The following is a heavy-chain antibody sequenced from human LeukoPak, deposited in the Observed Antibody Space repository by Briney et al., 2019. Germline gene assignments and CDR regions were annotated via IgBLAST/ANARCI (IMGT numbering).Heavy chain of an antibody. V-gene: IGHV1-2*02. CDR3: ARDLIRGAWGSYRCSFDY. Sequence: GASVKVSCKASGYTFTGYYMHWVRQAPGQGLEWMGWINPNSGGTNCAQRFQGRVTMTRDTSISTAYMELSRLRSDDTAVYYCARDLIRGAWGSYRCSFDYWGQGTLVTVSS. J-gene: IGHJ4*02. D-gene: IGHD3-16*02. CDR2: INPNSGGT. CDR1: GYTFTGYY.